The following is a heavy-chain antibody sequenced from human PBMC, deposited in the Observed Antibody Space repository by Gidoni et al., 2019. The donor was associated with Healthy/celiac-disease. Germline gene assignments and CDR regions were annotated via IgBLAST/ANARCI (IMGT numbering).Heavy chain of an antibody. CDR2: ILPIFGTA. CDR3: ARAGSVLRYFEGSDY. D-gene: IGHD3-9*01. Sequence: WMGGILPIFGTANYAQKCQGRVTITADKSTSTAYMELSSLRSEDTAVYYCARAGSVLRYFEGSDYWGQGTLFTVSS. J-gene: IGHJ4*02. V-gene: IGHV1-69*06.